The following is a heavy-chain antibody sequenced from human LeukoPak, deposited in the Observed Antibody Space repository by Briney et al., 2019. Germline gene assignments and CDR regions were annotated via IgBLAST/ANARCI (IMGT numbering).Heavy chain of an antibody. V-gene: IGHV3-7*04. J-gene: IGHJ6*02. CDR1: GFTFSSFW. D-gene: IGHD3-10*01. CDR3: AREDYYGMDV. CDR2: INQDGSEK. Sequence: GGSLRLSCAASGFTFSSFWMSWVRQAPGKGLEWVANINQDGSEKSSAASVKGRFSISRDNAKNSVSLQMDSLRVEDTGVYYCAREDYYGMDVWGQGTTV.